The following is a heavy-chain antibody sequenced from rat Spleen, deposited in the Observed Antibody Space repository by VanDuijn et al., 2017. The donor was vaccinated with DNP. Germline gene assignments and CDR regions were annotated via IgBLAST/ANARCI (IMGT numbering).Heavy chain of an antibody. J-gene: IGHJ2*01. D-gene: IGHD4-2*01. Sequence: EVQLVESGGDLVQPGRSLKLSCVASGFTFNNYWMTWIRQVPGKGLEWVASILSSGGSAYYTDSVRGRFTISRDNAKNTLYLQMNSLRSEDTATYYCARSQYCQRGFYFDYWGQGVMVTVSS. CDR3: ARSQYCQRGFYFDY. CDR1: GFTFNNYW. V-gene: IGHV5-31*01. CDR2: ILSSGGSA.